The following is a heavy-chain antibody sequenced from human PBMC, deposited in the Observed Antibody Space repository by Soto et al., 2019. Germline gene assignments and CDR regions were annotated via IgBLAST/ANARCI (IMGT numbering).Heavy chain of an antibody. CDR3: ARATLTDLGGFYFDY. J-gene: IGHJ4*02. Sequence: SETLSLTCAVYGGSFSGYYWSWIRQPPGKGLEWIGEINHSGSTNYNPSLKSRVTISVDTSKNQFSLKLSSVTAADTAVYYCARATLTDLGGFYFDYWGQGTLVTVSS. V-gene: IGHV4-34*01. CDR1: GGSFSGYY. D-gene: IGHD3-16*01. CDR2: INHSGST.